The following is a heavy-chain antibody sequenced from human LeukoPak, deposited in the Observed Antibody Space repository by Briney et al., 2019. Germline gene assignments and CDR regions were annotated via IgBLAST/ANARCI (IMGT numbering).Heavy chain of an antibody. CDR3: ARDLTYYYGSGSSY. CDR2: ICAYNGNT. CDR1: GYTFTSYG. D-gene: IGHD3-10*01. Sequence: ASVKVSCKASGYTFTSYGISWVRQAPGQGLEWMGWICAYNGNTNYAQKLQGRGTMTTDTSTSTGYMELRSLRSDDTAVYYCARDLTYYYGSGSSYWGQGTLVTVSS. J-gene: IGHJ4*02. V-gene: IGHV1-18*01.